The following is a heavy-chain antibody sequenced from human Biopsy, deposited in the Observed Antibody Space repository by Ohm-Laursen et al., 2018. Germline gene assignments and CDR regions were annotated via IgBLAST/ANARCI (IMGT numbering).Heavy chain of an antibody. J-gene: IGHJ2*01. Sequence: SLRLSCSASGFTFSSYGMHWVRQAPGKGLEWVAVISYDGSGEYYADSLQGRFIISRDNPRNTVDLQMNSLRAEDTAVYFCARDGKRWDYSTYFSWHFDLWGRGTLVTVSS. CDR3: ARDGKRWDYSTYFSWHFDL. CDR1: GFTFSSYG. CDR2: ISYDGSGE. V-gene: IGHV3-30*03. D-gene: IGHD4-11*01.